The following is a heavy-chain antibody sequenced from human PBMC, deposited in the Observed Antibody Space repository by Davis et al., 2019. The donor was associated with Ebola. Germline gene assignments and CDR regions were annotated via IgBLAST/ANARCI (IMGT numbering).Heavy chain of an antibody. V-gene: IGHV1-18*01. D-gene: IGHD4-17*01. CDR1: GYTFTSYG. CDR2: ISAYNGNT. CDR3: ARDKTSGDYYYGMDV. J-gene: IGHJ6*02. Sequence: ASVKVSCKASGYTFTSYGISWVRQAPGQGLEWMGWISAYNGNTNYAQKLQGRVTMTTDTYTSTAYMELRSLRSDDTAIYYCARDKTSGDYYYGMDVWGQGTTVTVSS.